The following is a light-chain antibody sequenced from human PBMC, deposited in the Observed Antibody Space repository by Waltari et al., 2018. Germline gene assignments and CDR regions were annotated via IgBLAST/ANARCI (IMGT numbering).Light chain of an antibody. CDR3: QQRSNWPRYT. J-gene: IGKJ2*01. Sequence: EIVLTQSPATLSLSPGERATLSCRASQSVSSYLAWYQQKPGQAPRLLIYDASNRATAIPARLSGSGSGTDSTLTISSLEPEDFAVYYCQQRSNWPRYTFGQGTKLEIK. CDR2: DAS. CDR1: QSVSSY. V-gene: IGKV3-11*01.